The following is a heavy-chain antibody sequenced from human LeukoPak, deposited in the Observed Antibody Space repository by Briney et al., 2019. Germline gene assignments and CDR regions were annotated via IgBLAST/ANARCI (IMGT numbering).Heavy chain of an antibody. V-gene: IGHV1-18*01. D-gene: IGHD3-9*01. Sequence: ASVKVSCKASGYTFTSYGISWVRQAPGQGLEWMGWISAYNGNTNYAQKLQGRVTMTTDTSTSTAYMELRSLRSDGTAVYYCARVVYDILTGYYPYGDYWGQGTLATVSS. CDR2: ISAYNGNT. CDR1: GYTFTSYG. J-gene: IGHJ4*02. CDR3: ARVVYDILTGYYPYGDY.